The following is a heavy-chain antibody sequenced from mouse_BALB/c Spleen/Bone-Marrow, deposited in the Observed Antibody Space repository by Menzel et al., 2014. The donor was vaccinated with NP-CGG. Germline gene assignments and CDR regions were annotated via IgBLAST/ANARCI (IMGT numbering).Heavy chain of an antibody. CDR3: ARGYSNNYAMDY. V-gene: IGHV1S137*01. CDR2: INTYFGDI. Sequence: VQGVESGAELVRPVVSVKISCKGSGYTFTDYAMHWVKQSHAESLEWIGVINTYFGDISYNQKFKGKATIAVDKTSRTVYMELARLTAEDSAIYYCARGYSNNYAMDYWGQGTSVTVSS. J-gene: IGHJ4*01. CDR1: GYTFTDYA. D-gene: IGHD2-5*01.